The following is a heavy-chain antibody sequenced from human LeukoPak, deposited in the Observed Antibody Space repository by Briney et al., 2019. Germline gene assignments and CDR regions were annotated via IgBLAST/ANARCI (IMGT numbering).Heavy chain of an antibody. CDR1: GFTFDDYT. CDR3: AKDPTPRSGSYLDY. V-gene: IGHV3-43*01. CDR2: ISWDGGST. D-gene: IGHD1-26*01. Sequence: PGGSLRLSCAASGFTFDDYTMHWVRQAPGKGLEWVSLISWDGGSTYYADSVKGRFTISRDNSKNSLYLQMNSLRTEDTALYYCAKDPTPRSGSYLDYWGQGTLVTVSS. J-gene: IGHJ4*02.